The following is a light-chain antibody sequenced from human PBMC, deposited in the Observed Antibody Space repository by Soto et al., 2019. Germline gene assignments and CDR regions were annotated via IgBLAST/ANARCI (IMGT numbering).Light chain of an antibody. CDR1: DSNIGTNK. CDR3: AAWDDSLNGPV. CDR2: NNN. V-gene: IGLV1-44*01. Sequence: QSVVTQPPSASGTPGQWVTISCSGSDSNIGTNKVFWYQQLPGTAPKLLIYNNNQRPSGVPDRFSGSKSGASASLAIVGRRSEDEADYHCAAWDDSLNGPVFGGGTKLTVL. J-gene: IGLJ3*02.